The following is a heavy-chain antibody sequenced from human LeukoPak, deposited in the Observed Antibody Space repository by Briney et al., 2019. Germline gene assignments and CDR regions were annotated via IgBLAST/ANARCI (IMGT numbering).Heavy chain of an antibody. J-gene: IGHJ4*02. V-gene: IGHV3-30*04. D-gene: IGHD2-15*01. CDR3: AGDPRGPTGYDSGGRDTFDY. Sequence: GGSLRLSCAASGFIFSNYAMHWVRQAPGKGLEWVAVIFYDGSMEYYPDSVKGRFTISRDNSKNTLYLQMNRLRLEDTAVYYCAGDPRGPTGYDSGGRDTFDYWGQGTLVTVSS. CDR1: GFIFSNYA. CDR2: IFYDGSME.